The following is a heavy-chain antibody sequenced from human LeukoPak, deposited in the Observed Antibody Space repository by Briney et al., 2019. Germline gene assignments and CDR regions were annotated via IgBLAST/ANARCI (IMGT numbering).Heavy chain of an antibody. J-gene: IGHJ6*03. CDR3: ARVTVSHYYYYMDV. CDR1: GGSISSYY. Sequence: QVQLQESGPGLVKPSETLSLTCTVSGGSISSYYLSWIRQPPGKGLEWIGYIYYSGSTNYNPSLKSRVTISVDTSKNQFSLKLSSVTAADTAVYYCARVTVSHYYYYMDVWGKGTTVTVSS. V-gene: IGHV4-59*01. CDR2: IYYSGST.